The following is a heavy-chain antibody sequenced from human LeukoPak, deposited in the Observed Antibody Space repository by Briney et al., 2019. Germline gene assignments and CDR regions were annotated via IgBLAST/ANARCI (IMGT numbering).Heavy chain of an antibody. Sequence: SQTLSLTCTVSGGSISSGGYYWSWIRQHPGKGLEWIGYIYYSGSTYYNPSLKSRVTISVDTFKNQFSLKLSSVTAADTAVYYCAREPYRYCSGGSCYPYNWFDPWGQGTLVTVSS. J-gene: IGHJ5*02. CDR2: IYYSGST. CDR1: GGSISSGGYY. CDR3: AREPYRYCSGGSCYPYNWFDP. V-gene: IGHV4-31*03. D-gene: IGHD2-15*01.